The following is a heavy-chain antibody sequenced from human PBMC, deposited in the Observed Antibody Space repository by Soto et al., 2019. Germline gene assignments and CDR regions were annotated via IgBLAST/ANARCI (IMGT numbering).Heavy chain of an antibody. CDR1: GYTFTSYG. CDR2: ISAYNGNT. Sequence: ASVKFSCKASGYTFTSYGISWVRQAPGQGLEWMGWISAYNGNTNYAQKLQGRVTMTTDTSTSTAYMELSSLRSEDTAVYYCARDGAARPDYYYGMDVWGQGTTVTDS. D-gene: IGHD6-6*01. V-gene: IGHV1-18*01. CDR3: ARDGAARPDYYYGMDV. J-gene: IGHJ6*02.